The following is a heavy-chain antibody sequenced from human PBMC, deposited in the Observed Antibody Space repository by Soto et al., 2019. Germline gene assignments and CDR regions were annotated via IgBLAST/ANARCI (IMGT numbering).Heavy chain of an antibody. CDR2: ISYGGNEK. CDR1: GFIFSSYA. Sequence: QVQLLESGGGVVQPGRSLRLSCAASGFIFSSYAMHWVRQAPGKGLEWVAVISYGGNEKYYADSVEGRFTISRDNSKNMVYLQMNGLRPEDTAVYYCAKVSSDRGYYYFAIDVWGQWTTVTVSS. D-gene: IGHD3-10*01. CDR3: AKVSSDRGYYYFAIDV. V-gene: IGHV3-30*18. J-gene: IGHJ6*02.